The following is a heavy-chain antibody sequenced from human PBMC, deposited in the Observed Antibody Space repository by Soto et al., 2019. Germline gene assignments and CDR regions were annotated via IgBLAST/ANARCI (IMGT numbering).Heavy chain of an antibody. Sequence: EVQLVESGGGLVQPGGSLRLSCAASGFTVSSNYMSWVRQAPAKGLEWVSLIYRGGCTYYADSVKGRLTISRDNSKNTVYLQMNSLRAEDTAVYYCARGGSIEDRWYFLHWGQGTLVTVSS. CDR3: ARGGSIEDRWYFLH. V-gene: IGHV3-66*01. J-gene: IGHJ1*01. CDR2: IYRGGCT. D-gene: IGHD6-6*01. CDR1: GFTVSSNY.